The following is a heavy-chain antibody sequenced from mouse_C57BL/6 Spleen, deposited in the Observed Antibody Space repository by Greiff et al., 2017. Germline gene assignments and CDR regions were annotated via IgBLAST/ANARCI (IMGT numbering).Heavy chain of an antibody. D-gene: IGHD1-1*01. CDR1: GYTFTGYW. Sequence: QVQLQQSGAELMKPGASVKLSCKATGYTFTGYWIEWVKQRPGHGLEWIGEILPGSGSTNYNEKFKGKATLTADTSSNTAYMQLSSLTTEDSAIYYYAGGRAYYYGSSYGWYFDVWGTGTTVTVSS. V-gene: IGHV1-9*01. J-gene: IGHJ1*03. CDR2: ILPGSGST. CDR3: AGGRAYYYGSSYGWYFDV.